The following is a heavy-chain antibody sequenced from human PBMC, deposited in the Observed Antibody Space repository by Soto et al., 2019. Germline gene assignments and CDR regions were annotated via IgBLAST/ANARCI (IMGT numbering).Heavy chain of an antibody. V-gene: IGHV4-4*07. J-gene: IGHJ6*02. CDR1: DDFISSYY. D-gene: IGHD3-9*01. Sequence: LSLTCTVSDDFISSYYWNWIRQPAGKGLEWIGRVSTNGATNYNPSLESRVTMSVDTSKNQFSLKLTSVTAADTAVYFCARADYEILTGSYAMDVWGQGTTVTVSS. CDR3: ARADYEILTGSYAMDV. CDR2: VSTNGAT.